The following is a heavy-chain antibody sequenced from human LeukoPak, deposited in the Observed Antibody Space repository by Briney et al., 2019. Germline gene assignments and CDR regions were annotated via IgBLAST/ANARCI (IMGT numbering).Heavy chain of an antibody. D-gene: IGHD6-19*01. J-gene: IGHJ4*02. CDR1: GFTFSSYG. CDR3: AAGIIGDSSGWEK. CDR2: ISGSGGRT. Sequence: GGSLRLSCAASGFTFSSYGMSWVRQAPGKGLEWVSGISGSGGRTYYADSVKGRFTISRDNSENTLSLQMNSLRAEDTAVYYCAAGIIGDSSGWEKWGQGTLVTVSS. V-gene: IGHV3-23*01.